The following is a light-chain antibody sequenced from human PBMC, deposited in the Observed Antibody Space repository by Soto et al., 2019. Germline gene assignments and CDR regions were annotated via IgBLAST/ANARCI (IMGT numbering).Light chain of an antibody. CDR2: DAS. J-gene: IGKJ2*01. V-gene: IGKV3-20*01. CDR3: QQYGSSLYT. CDR1: QSVSIRY. Sequence: EIVLTQSPGTLSLSPGEKGTLSCRASQSVSIRYLAWYQQKPGQAPRLLIYDASSRATGIPDRFSGSGSGTDFTLTISRLEPEDFPVYYCQQYGSSLYTFGQGTKLEIK.